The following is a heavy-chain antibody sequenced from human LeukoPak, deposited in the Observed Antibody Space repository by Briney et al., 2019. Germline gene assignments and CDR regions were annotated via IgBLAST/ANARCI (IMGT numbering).Heavy chain of an antibody. D-gene: IGHD6-6*01. V-gene: IGHV4-61*01. CDR2: IYYSGST. CDR3: ARGWSSSADY. J-gene: IGHJ4*02. CDR1: GYSISSGYY. Sequence: KPSETLSLTCSVSGYSISSGYYWGWIRQPPGKGLEWIGYIYYSGSTNYNPSLKSRVTISVDTSKNQFSLKLSSVTAADTAVYYCARGWSSSADYWGQGTLVTVSS.